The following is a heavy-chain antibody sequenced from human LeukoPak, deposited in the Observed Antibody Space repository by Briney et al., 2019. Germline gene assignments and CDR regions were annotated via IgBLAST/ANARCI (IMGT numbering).Heavy chain of an antibody. V-gene: IGHV1-24*01. CDR3: ATAPAVAGTLPFDY. D-gene: IGHD6-19*01. Sequence: ASVKVSCKVSGYTLTELSMHWMRQAPGKGLEWMGGFDPEDGETIYAQKFQGRVTMTEDTSTDTAYMELSSLRSEDTAVYYCATAPAVAGTLPFDYWGQGTLVTVSS. J-gene: IGHJ4*02. CDR2: FDPEDGET. CDR1: GYTLTELS.